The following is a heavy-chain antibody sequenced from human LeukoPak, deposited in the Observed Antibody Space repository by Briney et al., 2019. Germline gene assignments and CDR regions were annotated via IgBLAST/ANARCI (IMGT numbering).Heavy chain of an antibody. J-gene: IGHJ6*02. CDR2: ISYDGNNK. CDR3: AKGEEGTGYGMDV. V-gene: IGHV3-30-3*01. Sequence: GGSLRLSCAASGFTFSTYAMHWVRQAPGKGLEWVAVISYDGNNKYYADSVRGRFTISRDNSKNTLYLQMSSLRGEDTALYYCAKGEEGTGYGMDVWGQGTTVTVSS. D-gene: IGHD1-1*01. CDR1: GFTFSTYA.